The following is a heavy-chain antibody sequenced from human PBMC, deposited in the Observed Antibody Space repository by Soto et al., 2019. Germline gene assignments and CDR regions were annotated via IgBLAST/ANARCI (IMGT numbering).Heavy chain of an antibody. Sequence: QLQLQESGSELVKPSQTLSLTCAVSVGTISSGGYSWSWIQQPPGKGLEWIGYIYQSGSTYYNPPLRRRVTITVDTSKSLFSLTPSSVTAADTAVYYCARDPGRWGQGTLVTVSS. CDR2: IYQSGST. CDR3: ARDPGR. V-gene: IGHV4-30-2*01. J-gene: IGHJ4*02. CDR1: VGTISSGGYS.